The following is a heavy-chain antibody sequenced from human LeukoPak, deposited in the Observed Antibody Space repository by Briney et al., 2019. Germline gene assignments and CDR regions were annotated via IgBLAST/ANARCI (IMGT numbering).Heavy chain of an antibody. V-gene: IGHV3-48*01. CDR3: ARDGEKYCTNGVCRPNWFDP. Sequence: PGGSLRLSCAASGFTFSSYSMNWVRQAPGKGLEWVSYISSSSSTIYYADSVKGRFTIYRDNAKNSLYLKMNSLRAEDTAVYYCARDGEKYCTNGVCRPNWFDPWGQGTLVTVSS. CDR1: GFTFSSYS. CDR2: ISSSSSTI. D-gene: IGHD2-8*01. J-gene: IGHJ5*02.